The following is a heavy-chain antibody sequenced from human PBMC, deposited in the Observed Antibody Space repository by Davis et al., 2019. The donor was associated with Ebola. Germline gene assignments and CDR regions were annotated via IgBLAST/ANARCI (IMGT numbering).Heavy chain of an antibody. J-gene: IGHJ5*02. D-gene: IGHD6-13*01. V-gene: IGHV4-34*01. Sequence: MPSETLSLTCAVYGGSFSGYYWSWIRQPPGKGLEWIGEINHSGSTNYNPSLKSRVTISVDTSKNQFSLKLSSVTAAATAVYYCARAAAAPLNWFDPWGQGTLVTVSS. CDR2: INHSGST. CDR3: ARAAAAPLNWFDP. CDR1: GGSFSGYY.